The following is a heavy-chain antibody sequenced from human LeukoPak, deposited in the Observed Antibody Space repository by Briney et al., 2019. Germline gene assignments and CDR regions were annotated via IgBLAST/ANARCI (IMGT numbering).Heavy chain of an antibody. CDR3: AKVPNYYGQFDY. D-gene: IGHD3-10*01. J-gene: IGHJ4*02. Sequence: GGSLRLSCAASGFTFSSYAMSWVRQAPGKGLEWVSAISGSGGSTYYADSVKGRFTISRDNSKNTLYLQMNSLRTEDTVVYYCAKVPNYYGQFDYWGQGTLVTVSS. CDR1: GFTFSSYA. CDR2: ISGSGGST. V-gene: IGHV3-23*01.